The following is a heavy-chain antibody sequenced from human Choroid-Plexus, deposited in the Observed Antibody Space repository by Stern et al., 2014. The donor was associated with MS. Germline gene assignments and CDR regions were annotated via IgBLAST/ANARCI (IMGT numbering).Heavy chain of an antibody. V-gene: IGHV3-30*18. J-gene: IGHJ5*02. CDR1: GFTFGSCA. CDR3: AKDRQYLTYFFDH. D-gene: IGHD2/OR15-2a*01. CDR2: VSYDGSNK. Sequence: VHLVESGGGVVQPGRPLRLSCVASGFTFGSCAMHWVRQPPGKGLAWVAGVSYDGSNKYYADSVNGRFTISRDNSQNTLYMQMSSLRPEDAAVYYCAKDRQYLTYFFDHWGQGSLVTVSS.